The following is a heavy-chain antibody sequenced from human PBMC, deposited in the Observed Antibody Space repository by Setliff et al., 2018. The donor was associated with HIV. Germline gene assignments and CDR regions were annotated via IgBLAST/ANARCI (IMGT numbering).Heavy chain of an antibody. CDR1: GHTYNAYG. CDR3: ASSSPTTYYYGSGSPPLDY. J-gene: IGHJ4*02. D-gene: IGHD3-10*01. CDR2: ISALYGST. Sequence: ASVKVSCKAYGHTYNAYGITWVRQAPGQGLEWMGWISALYGSTKYAQTLQGRVTMTTDTSTNTAYMELRSLRSDDTAVYYCASSSPTTYYYGSGSPPLDYWGQGTLVTVSS. V-gene: IGHV1-18*01.